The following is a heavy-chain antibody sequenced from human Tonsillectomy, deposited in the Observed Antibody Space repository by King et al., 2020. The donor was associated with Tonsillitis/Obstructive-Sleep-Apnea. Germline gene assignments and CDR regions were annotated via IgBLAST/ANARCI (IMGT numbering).Heavy chain of an antibody. J-gene: IGHJ3*02. D-gene: IGHD6-13*01. V-gene: IGHV1-18*01. CDR1: GYTFTSYG. Sequence: VQLVESGAEVKKPGASVKVSCKASGYTFTSYGISWVRQVPGQGLEWMGWISAYNGNRNYARKLQGRDTMTTVTSTSTAYMELRSLRFDDTAVYYCARDVSGFSSSANDAFDIWGQGTMVTVSS. CDR3: ARDVSGFSSSANDAFDI. CDR2: ISAYNGNR.